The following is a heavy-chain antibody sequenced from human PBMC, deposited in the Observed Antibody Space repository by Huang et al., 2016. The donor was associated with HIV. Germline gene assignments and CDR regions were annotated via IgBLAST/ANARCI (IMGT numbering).Heavy chain of an antibody. CDR2: IYPADSDT. CDR3: ARSEVLVTAVPFDH. Sequence: EVQLVQSEAEVKKPGESLKISCRGSGYSFTNYWIGWVRRRPGEGLEWMGLIYPADSDTRYSPSFQGQVTFSADKSTRTAYLQWSSLQASDTAIYYCARSEVLVTAVPFDHWGQGTLVTVSS. J-gene: IGHJ4*02. D-gene: IGHD2-21*02. V-gene: IGHV5-51*03. CDR1: GYSFTNYW.